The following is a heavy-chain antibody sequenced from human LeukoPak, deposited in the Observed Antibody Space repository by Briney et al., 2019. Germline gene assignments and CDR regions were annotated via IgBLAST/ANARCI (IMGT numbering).Heavy chain of an antibody. J-gene: IGHJ3*02. V-gene: IGHV1-2*04. CDR3: ARDKRRSDYYGSGCYYPDAFDI. CDR1: GYTFTGYY. CDR2: INPDSGGT. D-gene: IGHD3-10*01. Sequence: ASVKVSCKASGYTFTGYYMHWVRQAPGQGLEWMGWINPDSGGTNYAQKFQGWVTMTRDTSISTAYMELGRLRSDDTAVYYCARDKRRSDYYGSGCYYPDAFDIWGQGTMVTVSS.